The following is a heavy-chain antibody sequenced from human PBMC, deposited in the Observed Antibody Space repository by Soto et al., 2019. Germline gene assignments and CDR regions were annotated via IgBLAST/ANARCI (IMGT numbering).Heavy chain of an antibody. Sequence: QVQLVESGGGVVQPGRSLRLSCAASGFTFSSYATHWVRQAPGKGLEWVAVISYDGSNKYYADSVKGRFTISRDNSKNQRYLQMNNLRAEDTAVYYCARAVLDCSGGSCYDYWGQGTLVTVSS. V-gene: IGHV3-30-3*01. CDR1: GFTFSSYA. CDR2: ISYDGSNK. D-gene: IGHD2-15*01. CDR3: ARAVLDCSGGSCYDY. J-gene: IGHJ4*02.